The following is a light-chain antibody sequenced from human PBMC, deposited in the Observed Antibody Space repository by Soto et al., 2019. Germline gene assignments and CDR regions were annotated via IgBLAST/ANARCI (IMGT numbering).Light chain of an antibody. V-gene: IGLV2-8*01. J-gene: IGLJ2*01. CDR1: SSDVGTYNY. CDR3: SSYGGNNNML. CDR2: EVS. Sequence: QSALTQPPSASGSPGQSVTISCTGTSSDVGTYNYVSWYQQHPGKAPKVMIYEVSKRPSGVPDRFSGSKSGNTASLTVSGLQAEDEADYYCSSYGGNNNMLFGEGTKLTVL.